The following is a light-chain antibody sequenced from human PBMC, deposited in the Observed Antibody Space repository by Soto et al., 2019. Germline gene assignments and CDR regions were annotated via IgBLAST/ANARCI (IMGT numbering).Light chain of an antibody. CDR2: KAS. CDR1: QNINSW. V-gene: IGKV1-5*03. Sequence: DIQMTQSPSTLSASVGDRVTITCRASQNINSWLAWYQQKPGKAPKLLIYKASNLESGVPSRFSGSASVTCFALAFSHLQPADFAPYHCQSHESFFPFTFIG. CDR3: QSHESFFPFT. J-gene: IGKJ4*01.